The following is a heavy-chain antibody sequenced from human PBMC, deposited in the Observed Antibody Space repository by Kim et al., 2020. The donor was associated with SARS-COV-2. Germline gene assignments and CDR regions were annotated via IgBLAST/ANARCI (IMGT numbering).Heavy chain of an antibody. CDR1: GFTFSSYA. CDR3: ATIWNGDY. J-gene: IGHJ4*02. V-gene: IGHV3-23*01. D-gene: IGHD1-1*01. Sequence: GGSLRLSCVASGFTFSSYAMTWVRQAPGKGLEWVSVISASGDSTYYADSVKGRFTISRDNSKNTLYLQMNSLRDTAVYYCATIWNGDYWGQGTLVTVSS. CDR2: ISASGDST.